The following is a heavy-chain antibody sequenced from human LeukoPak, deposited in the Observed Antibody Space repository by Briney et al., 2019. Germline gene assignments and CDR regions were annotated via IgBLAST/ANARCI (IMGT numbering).Heavy chain of an antibody. CDR1: GFTFSYYW. Sequence: HAGGSLRLSCAASGFTFSYYWMTWVRQAPGKGLEWVANIKQDGSEKYYVDSVKGRFTMSRDNARNSLYLQMNILRDEDTAVYYCARSVGSYGYYDHYGMDVWGQGTTATVSS. V-gene: IGHV3-7*03. D-gene: IGHD3-16*01. J-gene: IGHJ6*02. CDR2: IKQDGSEK. CDR3: ARSVGSYGYYDHYGMDV.